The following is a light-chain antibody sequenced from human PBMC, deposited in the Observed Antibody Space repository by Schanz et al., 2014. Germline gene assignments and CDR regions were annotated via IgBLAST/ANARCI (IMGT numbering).Light chain of an antibody. J-gene: IGKJ4*01. CDR3: QQYDILPLT. V-gene: IGKV3-20*01. CDR2: GVS. Sequence: EIVLTQSPGTLSLSPGERAPLSCRASQSVSSSFLAWYQQKPGQAPRLLIYGVSRRASGVPDRFTGSASGADFTLTISRLDPDDFAIYYCQQYDILPLTFGGGTVVDIK. CDR1: QSVSSSF.